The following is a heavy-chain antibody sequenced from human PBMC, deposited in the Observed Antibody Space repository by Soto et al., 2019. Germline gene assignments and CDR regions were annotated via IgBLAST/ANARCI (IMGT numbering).Heavy chain of an antibody. CDR3: ARESGDILTGYYKGYFQH. D-gene: IGHD3-9*01. Sequence: VQLLDSGGGLVQPGGSLRLSCAASGFSFSSYGMHWVRQAPGKGLEWVAVIWYDGSNKYYADSVKGRFTISRDNSKNTLYLQMNSLRAEDTAVYYCARESGDILTGYYKGYFQHWGQGTLVTVSS. CDR2: IWYDGSNK. CDR1: GFSFSSYG. V-gene: IGHV3-33*08. J-gene: IGHJ1*01.